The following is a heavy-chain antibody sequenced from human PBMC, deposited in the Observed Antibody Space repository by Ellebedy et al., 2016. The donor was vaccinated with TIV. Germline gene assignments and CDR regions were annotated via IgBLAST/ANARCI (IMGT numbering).Heavy chain of an antibody. J-gene: IGHJ4*02. CDR2: IYPGDSDT. CDR3: ARQGNYSSTWDAGY. D-gene: IGHD6-13*01. V-gene: IGHV5-51*01. CDR1: GYRFSNYW. Sequence: GESLKISCKGSGYRFSNYWIGWVRQMPGKGLEWMGIIYPGDSDTRYSPSFQGQVTISADKSISTAYLQWSSLRASDTAMYYCARQGNYSSTWDAGYWGQGTLVTVSS.